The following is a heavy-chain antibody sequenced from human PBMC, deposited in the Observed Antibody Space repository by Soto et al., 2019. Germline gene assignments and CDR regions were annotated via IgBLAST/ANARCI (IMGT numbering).Heavy chain of an antibody. Sequence: GGSLRLSCAASGFTFSSYAMSWVHQAPGKGLEWVSAISGSGGSTYYADSVKGRFTISRDNSKNTLYLQMNSLRAEDTAVYYCAKDRSDYYDSNAFDYWGQGTLVTVSS. D-gene: IGHD3-22*01. CDR1: GFTFSSYA. CDR2: ISGSGGST. V-gene: IGHV3-23*01. CDR3: AKDRSDYYDSNAFDY. J-gene: IGHJ4*02.